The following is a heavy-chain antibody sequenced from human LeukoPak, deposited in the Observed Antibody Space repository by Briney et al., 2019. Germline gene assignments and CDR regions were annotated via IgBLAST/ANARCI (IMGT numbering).Heavy chain of an antibody. CDR1: GFTFSSYA. CDR2: ISGSGGST. D-gene: IGHD2-2*01. Sequence: GWSLRLSCAASGFTFSSYAMSWVRQAPGKGLEWVSAISGSGGSTYYADSVKGRFTISRDNSKNTLYLQMNSLRAEDTAVYYCAKAEKKVVPAAPFDYWGQGTLVTVSS. J-gene: IGHJ4*02. V-gene: IGHV3-23*01. CDR3: AKAEKKVVPAAPFDY.